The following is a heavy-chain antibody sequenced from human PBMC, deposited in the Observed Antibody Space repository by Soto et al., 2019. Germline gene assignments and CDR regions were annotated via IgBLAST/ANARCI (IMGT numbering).Heavy chain of an antibody. D-gene: IGHD6-19*01. Sequence: ASVKVSCKASGYTFSDYYVTWVRQAPGHGLEWMGWISPHNDNTNYAQKLQGRVTMTTDTSTSTAYMELRSLRSDDTAVYYCAREYMAVADHYYYYGMDVWGQGATVTVSS. CDR3: AREYMAVADHYYYYGMDV. CDR2: ISPHNDNT. J-gene: IGHJ6*02. CDR1: GYTFSDYY. V-gene: IGHV1-18*01.